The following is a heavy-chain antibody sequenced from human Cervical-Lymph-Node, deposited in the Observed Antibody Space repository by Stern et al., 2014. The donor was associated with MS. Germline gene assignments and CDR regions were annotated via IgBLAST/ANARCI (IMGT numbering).Heavy chain of an antibody. Sequence: EVQLVGSGGGLVQPGGSLSVSCEASGFIFSRYWMSWVRQAPGKWLAWVAEIKKAGTEKHYVDSVKGRFTISRDNLKNSLYLQMHSLRVEDTAVYYCARDYDFWSGYSSYYYGLDVWGQGTTVTVSS. D-gene: IGHD3-3*01. CDR2: IKKAGTEK. CDR3: ARDYDFWSGYSSYYYGLDV. V-gene: IGHV3-7*01. CDR1: GFIFSRYW. J-gene: IGHJ6*02.